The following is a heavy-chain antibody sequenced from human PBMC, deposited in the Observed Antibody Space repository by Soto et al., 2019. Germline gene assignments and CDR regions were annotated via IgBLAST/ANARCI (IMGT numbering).Heavy chain of an antibody. V-gene: IGHV3-23*01. CDR3: AKDLTHYDSSGYYPIDPFDI. Sequence: WWSLRLSCSASVFTFSSYAMSWLRQAPGKALEWVSAISGSGGSTYYADSVKGRFTISRDDSKNKLYLQMNSLRAEDTALYYCAKDLTHYDSSGYYPIDPFDIWGQGTMVTVSS. CDR2: ISGSGGST. J-gene: IGHJ3*02. D-gene: IGHD3-22*01. CDR1: VFTFSSYA.